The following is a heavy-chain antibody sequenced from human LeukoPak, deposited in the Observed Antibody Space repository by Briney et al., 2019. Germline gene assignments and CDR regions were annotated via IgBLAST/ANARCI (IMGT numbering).Heavy chain of an antibody. CDR1: GGSISSGGYY. J-gene: IGHJ4*02. V-gene: IGHV4-31*03. D-gene: IGHD5-12*01. CDR2: IYYSGST. Sequence: SETLSLTCTVSGGSISSGGYYWSWIRQHPGKGLEWIGYIYYSGSTYYNPSLKSRVTISVDTSKNQFSLKLSSVTAADTAVYYCARDVGGYGTKGSYFDYWGQGTLVTVSS. CDR3: ARDVGGYGTKGSYFDY.